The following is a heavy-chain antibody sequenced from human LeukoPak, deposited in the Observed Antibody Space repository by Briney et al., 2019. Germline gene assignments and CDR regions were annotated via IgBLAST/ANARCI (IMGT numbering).Heavy chain of an antibody. V-gene: IGHV3-30*18. J-gene: IGHJ4*02. CDR3: AKDWVFDY. Sequence: PGRSLRLSCAASGFTFSSYGMHWVRQAPGKGLEWVAVISYDGSNKYYADSVKGRFTISRDNSKNTLYLQMNSLRAEDTAVHYCAKDWVFDYWGQGTLVTVSS. D-gene: IGHD3-16*01. CDR1: GFTFSSYG. CDR2: ISYDGSNK.